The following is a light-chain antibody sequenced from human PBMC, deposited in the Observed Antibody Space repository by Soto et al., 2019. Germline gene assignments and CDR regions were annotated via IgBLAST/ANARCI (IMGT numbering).Light chain of an antibody. CDR2: DVS. Sequence: QSVLTQPASVSGSPGQSITISCTGTSSDVGGYNYVSWYQQHPGKAPKLMIYDVSNRPSGVSNRFSGSKSGNTAPLTISGLQAEDEADYYCSSYTRSSTYVLGTETKVTVL. V-gene: IGLV2-14*01. J-gene: IGLJ1*01. CDR1: SSDVGGYNY. CDR3: SSYTRSSTYV.